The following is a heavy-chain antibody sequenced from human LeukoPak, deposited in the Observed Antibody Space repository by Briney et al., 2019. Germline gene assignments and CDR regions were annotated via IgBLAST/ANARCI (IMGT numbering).Heavy chain of an antibody. CDR2: IYYSGNT. V-gene: IGHV4-59*12. Sequence: PSETLSLTCTASGGSMSNYYWSWIRQPPGKGLEWIGYIYYSGNTNYNPSLKSRVTISIDTSKNQFSLELTSVTAADTAMYYCVRVREGYDPKYPDSWGQGILVTVSS. CDR3: VRVREGYDPKYPDS. CDR1: GGSMSNYY. D-gene: IGHD2-2*01. J-gene: IGHJ4*02.